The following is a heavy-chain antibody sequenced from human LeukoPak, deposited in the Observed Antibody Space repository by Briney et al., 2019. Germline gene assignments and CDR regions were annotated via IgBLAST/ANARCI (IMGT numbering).Heavy chain of an antibody. Sequence: ASVKVSRKASGYTFTGYYMHWVRQAPGQGLEWMGWINPNSGGTNYAQKFQGRVTMTRDTSISTAYMELSRLRSDDTAVYYCARVSVAGTDPDYWGQGTLVTVSS. D-gene: IGHD6-19*01. J-gene: IGHJ4*02. V-gene: IGHV1-2*02. CDR2: INPNSGGT. CDR3: ARVSVAGTDPDY. CDR1: GYTFTGYY.